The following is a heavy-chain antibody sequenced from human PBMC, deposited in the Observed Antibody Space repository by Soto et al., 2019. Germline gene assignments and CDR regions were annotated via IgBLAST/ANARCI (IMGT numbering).Heavy chain of an antibody. D-gene: IGHD1-1*01. Sequence: EVRLAESGGGLVQPGGSLRLSCVASGLSFSDYWIPWVRQAPGKGLVWGSGIRSGGDTDYADSVKGRITTSRDNAKNTVYLQMNNLRAGDTAVYYCGRVDWNAGADWGQGTLVTVSS. CDR3: GRVDWNAGAD. CDR2: IRSGGDT. V-gene: IGHV3-74*01. J-gene: IGHJ4*02. CDR1: GLSFSDYW.